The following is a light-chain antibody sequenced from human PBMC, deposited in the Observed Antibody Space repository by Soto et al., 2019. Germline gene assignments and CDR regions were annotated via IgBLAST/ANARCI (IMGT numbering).Light chain of an antibody. CDR3: CSYAGSSTFYV. J-gene: IGLJ1*01. V-gene: IGLV2-23*02. CDR2: EVS. Sequence: QSVLTQPASVSGSPGQSITISCTGTSSDVGSYNLVSWYQQHPGKAPKLMIYEVSKRPSGVSNRSSGSKSGNTASLTISGLQAEDEADYYCCSYAGSSTFYVFGTGTKVTVL. CDR1: SSDVGSYNL.